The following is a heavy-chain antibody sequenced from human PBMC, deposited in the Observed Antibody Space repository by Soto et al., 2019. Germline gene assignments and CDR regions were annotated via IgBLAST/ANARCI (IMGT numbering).Heavy chain of an antibody. CDR1: GYTFTSYG. CDR3: ARDRRNSGVPAAKYYYYYGMDV. D-gene: IGHD2-2*01. J-gene: IGHJ6*02. V-gene: IGHV1-18*04. Sequence: ASVKVSCKASGYTFTSYGISWVRQAPGQGLEWMGWISAYNGNTNYAQKLQGRVTMTTDTSTSTAYMELRSLRSDDTAVYYCARDRRNSGVPAAKYYYYYGMDVWGQGTTVTVSS. CDR2: ISAYNGNT.